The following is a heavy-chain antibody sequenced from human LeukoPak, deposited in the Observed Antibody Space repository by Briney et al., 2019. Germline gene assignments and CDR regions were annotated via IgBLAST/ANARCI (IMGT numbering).Heavy chain of an antibody. J-gene: IGHJ1*01. CDR2: IYYIGST. CDR3: ARRPSPGYFQH. Sequence: SETLSLTCNVSVGSISSSSYYWGWIRQPPGKGLEWIGSIYYIGSTYYNPSLKSRVAISVDTSKNQFSLKLRSVTAADTAVYYCARRPSPGYFQHWGQGTLVIVSS. D-gene: IGHD2-2*01. CDR1: VGSISSSSYY. V-gene: IGHV4-39*01.